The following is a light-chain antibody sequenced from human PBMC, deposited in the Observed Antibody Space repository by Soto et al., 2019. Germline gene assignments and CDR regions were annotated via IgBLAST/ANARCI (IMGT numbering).Light chain of an antibody. J-gene: IGLJ6*01. V-gene: IGLV2-14*03. CDR2: DVS. Sequence: QSALTQPASLSGSPGQSITISCTGTSSDIGSYNYVSWYQQHPGKAPKLMIFDVSYRPSGISDRFSGSKSGNTASLTISGLQPEDEADYYCSSYGVSSTLFGGGTKVTVL. CDR3: SSYGVSSTL. CDR1: SSDIGSYNY.